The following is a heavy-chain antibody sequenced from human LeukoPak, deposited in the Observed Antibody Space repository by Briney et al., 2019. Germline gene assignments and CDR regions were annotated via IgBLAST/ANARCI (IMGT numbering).Heavy chain of an antibody. J-gene: IGHJ6*02. V-gene: IGHV3-74*01. CDR3: ARDSYGPDV. CDR1: GFTFSSYW. Sequence: GGSLRLSCAASGFTFSSYWLHWVRQAPGKGLVWVSRIKGDERSTNYADSVKGRFTISRDNAKNTVYLQMNSLRAEDTAVYYCARDSYGPDVWGQGTTVTVSS. CDR2: IKGDERST.